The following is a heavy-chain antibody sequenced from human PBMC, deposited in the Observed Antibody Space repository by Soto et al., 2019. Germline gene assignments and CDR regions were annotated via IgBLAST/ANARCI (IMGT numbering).Heavy chain of an antibody. Sequence: SETLSLACAVYGWSGGSFSGYYWSWIRQPPGKGLEWIGEINHSGSTNYNPSLKSRVTISVDTSKNQFSLKLSSVTAADTAVHYCARHNYDSSSYYHYYYGMDVWGQGTTVTVSS. CDR2: INHSGST. CDR3: ARHNYDSSSYYHYYYGMDV. J-gene: IGHJ6*02. V-gene: IGHV4-34*01. CDR1: GWSGGSFSGYY. D-gene: IGHD3-22*01.